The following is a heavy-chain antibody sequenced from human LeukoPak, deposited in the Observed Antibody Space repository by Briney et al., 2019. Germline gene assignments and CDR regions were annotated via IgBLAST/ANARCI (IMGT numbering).Heavy chain of an antibody. CDR1: GGSFSGYY. Sequence: SETLSLTCAVYGGSFSGYYWGWIRQPPGKGLEWIGSIYHSGSTYYNPSLKSRVTISVDTSKNQFSLKLSSVTAADTAVYYCASQPYYYDSSGSLDYWGQGTLVTVSS. D-gene: IGHD3-22*01. J-gene: IGHJ4*02. V-gene: IGHV4-38-2*01. CDR2: IYHSGST. CDR3: ASQPYYYDSSGSLDY.